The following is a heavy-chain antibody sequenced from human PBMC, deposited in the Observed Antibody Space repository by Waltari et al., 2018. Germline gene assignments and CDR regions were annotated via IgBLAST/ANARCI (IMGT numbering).Heavy chain of an antibody. J-gene: IGHJ3*01. V-gene: IGHV3-30*02. Sequence: VHLVESGGGVVQPGGSLRLSCAASGLPFSDYGMHWVRQAPGKGLEWVAFIRYDASDIYYRDSVKGRFTISRDNSKNTLFLQMSSLRPEDTAVYYCAKVGVGLTTWYPFDVWGQGTMVTVSS. CDR3: AKVGVGLTTWYPFDV. D-gene: IGHD1-1*01. CDR2: IRYDASDI. CDR1: GLPFSDYG.